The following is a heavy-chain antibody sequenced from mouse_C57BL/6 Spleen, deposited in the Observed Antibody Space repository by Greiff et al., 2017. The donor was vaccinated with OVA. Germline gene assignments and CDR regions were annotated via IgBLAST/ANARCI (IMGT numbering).Heavy chain of an antibody. J-gene: IGHJ1*03. Sequence: QVQLQQPGAELVRPGSSVKLSCKASGYTFTSYWMDWVKQRPGQGLEWIGNIYPSDSATHYNQKFKDKATLTVDKSSSTAYMQLSSRSSEDSAVYYCARSDYYGSSYGYFDVWGTGTTVTVSS. CDR2: IYPSDSAT. V-gene: IGHV1-61*01. D-gene: IGHD1-1*01. CDR1: GYTFTSYW. CDR3: ARSDYYGSSYGYFDV.